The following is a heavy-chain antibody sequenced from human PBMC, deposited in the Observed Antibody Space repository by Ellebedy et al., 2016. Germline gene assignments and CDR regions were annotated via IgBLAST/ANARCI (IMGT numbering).Heavy chain of an antibody. Sequence: GSLRLSXAVYGGSFSGYYWSWIRQPPGKGLEWIGEINHSGSTNYNPSLKSRVTISVDTSKNQFSLKLSSVTAADTAVYYCARGGDLTYYYYYMDVWGKGTTVTVSS. V-gene: IGHV4-34*01. CDR3: ARGGDLTYYYYYMDV. D-gene: IGHD2-21*02. CDR2: INHSGST. J-gene: IGHJ6*03. CDR1: GGSFSGYY.